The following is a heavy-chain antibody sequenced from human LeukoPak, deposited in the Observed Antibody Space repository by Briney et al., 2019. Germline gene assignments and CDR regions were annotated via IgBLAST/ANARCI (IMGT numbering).Heavy chain of an antibody. J-gene: IGHJ6*02. V-gene: IGHV3-9*01. CDR3: ASASAVAGIRRYYYYGMDV. CDR2: ISWNSGSI. Sequence: PGRSLRLSCVVSGFTFDDYAMHWVRHAPGKGLEWVSGISWNSGSIGYADSVKGRFTISRDNAKNSLYLQMNSLGVEDTALYYCASASAVAGIRRYYYYGMDVWGQGTTVTVSS. D-gene: IGHD6-19*01. CDR1: GFTFDDYA.